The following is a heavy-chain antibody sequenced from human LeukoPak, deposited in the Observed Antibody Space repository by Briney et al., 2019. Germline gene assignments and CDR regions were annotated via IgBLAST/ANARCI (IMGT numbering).Heavy chain of an antibody. CDR2: IYSGGST. CDR3: ARDLIRGVYWFDP. D-gene: IGHD3-10*01. V-gene: IGHV3-53*01. Sequence: GGSLRLSCAASGFTVSSNYMSWVRQAPGKGLEWVSVIYSGGSTYYADSVKGRFTISRDNAKNSLYLQMNSLRAEDTAVYYCARDLIRGVYWFDPWGQGTLVTVSS. J-gene: IGHJ5*02. CDR1: GFTVSSNY.